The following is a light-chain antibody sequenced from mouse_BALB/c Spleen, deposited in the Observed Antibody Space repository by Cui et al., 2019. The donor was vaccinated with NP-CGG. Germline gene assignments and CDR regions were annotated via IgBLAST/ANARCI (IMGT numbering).Light chain of an antibody. Sequence: QAVVTQESALPTSPGETVTLTCRSSTGAVTTSNYANWVQEKPDHLFTGLIGGTNNRAPGVPARFSGSLIGAKAVLTITGAQTEDEAIYFCALWYSNHWVFGGGTKLTVL. CDR2: GTN. J-gene: IGLJ1*01. V-gene: IGLV1*01. CDR1: TGAVTTSNY. CDR3: ALWYSNHWV.